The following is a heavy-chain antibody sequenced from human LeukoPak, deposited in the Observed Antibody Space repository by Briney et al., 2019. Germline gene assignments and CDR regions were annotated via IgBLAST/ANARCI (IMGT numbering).Heavy chain of an antibody. CDR3: ARARGYSYALVPDDY. Sequence: GASVKVSCKASGYTFTSYGISWVRQAPGQGLEWMGWISAYNGNTNYAQKLQGRVTMTTDTSTSTAYMELRSLRSDDTAVYYCARARGYSYALVPDDYWGQGTLVTVSS. D-gene: IGHD5-18*01. J-gene: IGHJ4*02. V-gene: IGHV1-18*01. CDR2: ISAYNGNT. CDR1: GYTFTSYG.